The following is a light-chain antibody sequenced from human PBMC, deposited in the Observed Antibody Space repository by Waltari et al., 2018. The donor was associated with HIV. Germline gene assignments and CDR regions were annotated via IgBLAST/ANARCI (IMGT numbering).Light chain of an antibody. CDR1: RTNIGTNY. V-gene: IGLV1-47*01. CDR2: RNY. Sequence: QSVLTQPPSAPGTPGRRATISCFGCRTNIGTNYVYWYQQFPGTAPRLLISRNYQRPSGVPNRFSGSKSGTSASLTISGLRSEDEAVYYCASWDATEILFGGGTKLTVL. J-gene: IGLJ3*02. CDR3: ASWDATEIL.